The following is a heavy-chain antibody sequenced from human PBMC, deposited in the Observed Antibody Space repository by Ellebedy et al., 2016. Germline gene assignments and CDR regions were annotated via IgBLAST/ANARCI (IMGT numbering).Heavy chain of an antibody. Sequence: GGSLRLXXAASGFAFTKYSMDWVRQAPGKGLEWVSFISTDSRVIYYADSVKGRFTISRDIARNSLYLQMKSLRDEDTAVYYCARGYLENSFDYWGQGTLVTVSS. CDR2: ISTDSRVI. CDR1: GFAFTKYS. D-gene: IGHD1-26*01. V-gene: IGHV3-48*02. CDR3: ARGYLENSFDY. J-gene: IGHJ4*02.